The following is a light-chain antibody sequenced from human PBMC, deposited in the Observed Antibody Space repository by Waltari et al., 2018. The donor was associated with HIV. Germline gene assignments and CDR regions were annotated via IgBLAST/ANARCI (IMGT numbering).Light chain of an antibody. Sequence: DIQMTQSPSSLSASVGDRVTITCRASQSISSYLNWHQQKPGKAPKLLIYAASSLQSGVPSRFSGSGSGTECTLTISSLQPEDFATYYCQQSYSTPYSFGQGTKLEIK. V-gene: IGKV1-39*01. J-gene: IGKJ2*03. CDR3: QQSYSTPYS. CDR1: QSISSY. CDR2: AAS.